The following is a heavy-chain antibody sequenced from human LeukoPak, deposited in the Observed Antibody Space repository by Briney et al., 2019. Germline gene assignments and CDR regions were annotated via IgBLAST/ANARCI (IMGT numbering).Heavy chain of an antibody. CDR3: ARFGSGWWYNDY. V-gene: IGHV4-59*01. CDR2: IYYSGST. Sequence: SETLSLTCTVSGGSMSSYYWSWIRQPPGKGLEYIGYIYYSGSTNYNPSLKSRVTISVDTSKNQFSLKLNSVTAADTAVYYCARFGSGWWYNDYWGQGTLVTVSS. CDR1: GGSMSSYY. D-gene: IGHD6-19*01. J-gene: IGHJ4*02.